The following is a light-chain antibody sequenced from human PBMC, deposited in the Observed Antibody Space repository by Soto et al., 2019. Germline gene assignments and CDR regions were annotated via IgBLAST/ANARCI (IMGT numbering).Light chain of an antibody. V-gene: IGLV1-40*01. CDR2: GNR. CDR1: SSNLGAGYD. Sequence: QTVVTQPPSVSGAPGQRVTISCTGTSSNLGAGYDVHWYQQLPGAAPKLVIFGNRNRPSGVPERFSGSKSGTSASLAITGLQAEDEADYYCAAWDDSLNGYVFGTGTKVTVL. J-gene: IGLJ1*01. CDR3: AAWDDSLNGYV.